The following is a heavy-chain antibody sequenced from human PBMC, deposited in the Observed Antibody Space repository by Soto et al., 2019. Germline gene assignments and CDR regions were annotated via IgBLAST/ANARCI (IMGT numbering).Heavy chain of an antibody. Sequence: QLQLQESGPGLVKPSETLSLTCTVSGGSISSSSYYWGWIRQPPGKGLEWIGSIYYSGSTYYNPSLKSRVTISVDTSKNQFSLKLSSVTAADTAVYYCARPILGELSVPLWGQGTLVTVSS. CDR2: IYYSGST. V-gene: IGHV4-39*01. J-gene: IGHJ4*02. CDR1: GGSISSSSYY. CDR3: ARPILGELSVPL. D-gene: IGHD3-16*02.